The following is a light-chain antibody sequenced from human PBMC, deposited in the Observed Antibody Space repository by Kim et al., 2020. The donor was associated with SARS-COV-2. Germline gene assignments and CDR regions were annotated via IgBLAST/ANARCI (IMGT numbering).Light chain of an antibody. V-gene: IGLV2-8*01. CDR2: EVK. CDR3: SSYAGSNNLV. J-gene: IGLJ1*01. CDR1: STDSGGSDY. Sequence: GQSFTFSCTGTSTDSGGSDYVPWSQQHPGKAPKLIIYEVKWRPSGVSDRFSGSKSAYMASLTISGLQADDEADYYCSSYAGSNNLVFGTGTKVTVL.